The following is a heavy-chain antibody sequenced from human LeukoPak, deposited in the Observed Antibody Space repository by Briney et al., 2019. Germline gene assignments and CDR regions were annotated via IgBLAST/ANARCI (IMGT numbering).Heavy chain of an antibody. Sequence: SETLSLTCAVSGGSISSSNWWSWVRQPPGKGLEWIGEIYHSGSTNYNPSLKSRVTISVDKSKNQFSLKLSSVTAADTAVYYCARPGVDSSSWYGAFDIWGQGTMVTVSS. V-gene: IGHV4-4*02. CDR3: ARPGVDSSSWYGAFDI. CDR2: IYHSGST. CDR1: GGSISSSNW. J-gene: IGHJ3*02. D-gene: IGHD6-13*01.